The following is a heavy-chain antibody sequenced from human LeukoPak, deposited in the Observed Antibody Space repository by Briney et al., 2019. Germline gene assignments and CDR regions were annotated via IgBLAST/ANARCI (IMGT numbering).Heavy chain of an antibody. Sequence: TGGSLRLSCAASGFTFSSYAMHWVRQAPGKGLEWVAVISYDGSNKYYADSVKGRFTISRDNSKNTLYLQMNSLRAEDTAVYYCARDRASGYDFDYWGQGTLVTVSS. CDR3: ARDRASGYDFDY. D-gene: IGHD5-12*01. V-gene: IGHV3-30-3*01. J-gene: IGHJ4*02. CDR1: GFTFSSYA. CDR2: ISYDGSNK.